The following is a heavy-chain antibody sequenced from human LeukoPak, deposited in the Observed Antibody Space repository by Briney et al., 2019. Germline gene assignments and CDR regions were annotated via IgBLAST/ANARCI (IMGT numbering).Heavy chain of an antibody. J-gene: IGHJ4*02. Sequence: KPSETLSLTCTVSGGSISSYYWSWIRQPPGKGLEWIGYIYYSGSTNCNPSLKSRVTISVDTSKNQFSLKLSSVTAADTAVYYCARDQPTYYYDSSGYYRGYYFDYWGQGTLVTVSS. CDR2: IYYSGST. CDR1: GGSISSYY. V-gene: IGHV4-59*01. D-gene: IGHD3-22*01. CDR3: ARDQPTYYYDSSGYYRGYYFDY.